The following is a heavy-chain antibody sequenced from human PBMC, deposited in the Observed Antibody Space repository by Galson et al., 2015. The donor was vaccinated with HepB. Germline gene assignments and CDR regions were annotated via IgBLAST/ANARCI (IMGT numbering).Heavy chain of an antibody. V-gene: IGHV1-69*01. CDR1: GGTFSSYA. D-gene: IGHD2-15*01. CDR2: IIPMFDTT. CDR3: ARVHCSGGSCYSGYYYYGMDV. Sequence: SCKASGGTFSSYAISWVRQAPGQGLEWMGGIIPMFDTTNYAQKFQGRVTITADESTSTAYMELSSLRSEDTAVYNCARVHCSGGSCYSGYYYYGMDVWGQGTTVTVSS. J-gene: IGHJ6*02.